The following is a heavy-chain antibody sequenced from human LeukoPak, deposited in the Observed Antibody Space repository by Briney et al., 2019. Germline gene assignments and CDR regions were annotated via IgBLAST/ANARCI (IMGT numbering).Heavy chain of an antibody. CDR1: GGSFSGYY. J-gene: IGHJ6*02. V-gene: IGHV4-34*01. Sequence: NPSETLSLTCAVYGGSFSGYYWSWIRQPPGKGLEWIGKINHSESTNYNPSLKSRVTISVDTSKDQFSLKLSSVTAADTAVYYCARGGSLYYYYGMDVWGQGTTVTVSS. CDR2: INHSEST. CDR3: ARGGSLYYYYGMDV.